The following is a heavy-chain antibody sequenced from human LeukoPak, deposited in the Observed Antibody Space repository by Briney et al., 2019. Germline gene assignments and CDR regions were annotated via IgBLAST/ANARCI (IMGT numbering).Heavy chain of an antibody. J-gene: IGHJ3*02. V-gene: IGHV1-2*02. D-gene: IGHD4-17*01. CDR3: ARDYNDYGDRTDAFDI. Sequence: ASVKVSCTASGYTFTGYYMHWVRQAPGQGLEWMGWINPNSGGTNYAQKFQGRVTMTRDTSISTAYMELSRLRSDDTAVYYCARDYNDYGDRTDAFDIWGQGTMVTVSS. CDR2: INPNSGGT. CDR1: GYTFTGYY.